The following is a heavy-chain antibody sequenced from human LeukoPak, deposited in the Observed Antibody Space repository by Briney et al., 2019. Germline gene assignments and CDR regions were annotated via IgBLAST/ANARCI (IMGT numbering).Heavy chain of an antibody. J-gene: IGHJ3*02. CDR3: ATAAHCSSTSCYGGVAFDI. D-gene: IGHD2-2*01. CDR2: FDPEDGET. Sequence: ASVKVSCTVSGYTLTELSMHWVRQAPGKGLEWMGGFDPEDGETIYAQKFQGRVTMTEDTSTDTAYMELSSLRSEDTAVYYCATAAHCSSTSCYGGVAFDIWGQGTMVTVSS. CDR1: GYTLTELS. V-gene: IGHV1-24*01.